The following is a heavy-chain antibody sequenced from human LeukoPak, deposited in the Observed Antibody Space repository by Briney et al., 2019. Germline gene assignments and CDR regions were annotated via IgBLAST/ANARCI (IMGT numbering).Heavy chain of an antibody. CDR1: GFTVGNNY. V-gene: IGHV3-23*01. CDR2: ISGSGGNT. J-gene: IGHJ4*02. CDR3: AKGMSATSGYLELEY. Sequence: PGGSLRLSCAASGFTVGNNYMSWVRQAPGKGLEWVSAISGSGGNTYSADSVKGRCTVSRDNSKKTLFLQMNSLRAEDTAVYYCAKGMSATSGYLELEYWGQGTLVIVSS. D-gene: IGHD3-22*01.